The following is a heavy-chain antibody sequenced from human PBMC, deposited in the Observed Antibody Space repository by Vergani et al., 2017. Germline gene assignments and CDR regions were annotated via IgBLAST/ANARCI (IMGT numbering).Heavy chain of an antibody. CDR2: ISGSGGST. CDR3: AKDDCSSTSCYSYYYGMDV. V-gene: IGHV3-23*01. Sequence: VQLQQWGAGLLKPSETLSLTCAVYGGSFSGYYWSWVRQAPGKGLEWVSAISGSGGSTYYADSVKGRFTISRDNSKNTLYLQMNSLRAEDTAVYYCAKDDCSSTSCYSYYYGMDVWGQGTTVTVSS. D-gene: IGHD2-2*01. J-gene: IGHJ6*02. CDR1: GGSFSGYY.